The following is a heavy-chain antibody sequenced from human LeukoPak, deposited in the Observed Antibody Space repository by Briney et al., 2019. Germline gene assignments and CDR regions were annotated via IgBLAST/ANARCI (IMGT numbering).Heavy chain of an antibody. CDR3: ARSEGYCSSASCDAYYYYMDV. D-gene: IGHD2-2*01. J-gene: IGHJ6*03. Sequence: PGGSLRLSCAASGFTFSSYSMNWVRQAPGKGLEWVSSISSSSSYIYYADSVKGRFAISRDNAQNSLYLQMTSLRAEDTAVYYCARSEGYCSSASCDAYYYYMDVWGKGTTVTVSS. CDR2: ISSSSSYI. V-gene: IGHV3-21*01. CDR1: GFTFSSYS.